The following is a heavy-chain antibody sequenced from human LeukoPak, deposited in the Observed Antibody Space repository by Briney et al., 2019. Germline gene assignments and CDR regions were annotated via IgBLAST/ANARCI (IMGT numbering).Heavy chain of an antibody. Sequence: GSLRLSCAASGFTFSSYWMHWVRQAPGKGLVWVSRINSDGSSTSYADSVKGRFTISRDNAKNTLYLQMNSLRAEDTAVYYCARETVAGPHFDYWGQGTLVTVSS. CDR1: GFTFSSYW. CDR2: INSDGSST. D-gene: IGHD6-19*01. J-gene: IGHJ4*02. V-gene: IGHV3-74*01. CDR3: ARETVAGPHFDY.